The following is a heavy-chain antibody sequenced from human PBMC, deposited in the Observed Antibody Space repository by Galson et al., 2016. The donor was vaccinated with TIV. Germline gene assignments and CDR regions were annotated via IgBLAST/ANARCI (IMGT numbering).Heavy chain of an antibody. CDR3: ASVACFPGLSRGN. CDR1: GDSLSDLS. Sequence: SVKVSCKVSGDSLSDLSMHWVRQAPGKGLEWMAGFDPEQHKKIYAQKLEGRVTLTDDTSTDTAFLELSSLSFEDTAGYYCASVACFPGLSRGNWGQGTLVIVSS. J-gene: IGHJ4*02. D-gene: IGHD2/OR15-2a*01. V-gene: IGHV1-24*01. CDR2: FDPEQHKK.